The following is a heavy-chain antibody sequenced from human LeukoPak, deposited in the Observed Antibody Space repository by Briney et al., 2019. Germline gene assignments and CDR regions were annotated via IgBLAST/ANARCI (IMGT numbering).Heavy chain of an antibody. J-gene: IGHJ4*01. Sequence: PSETLPLTCTVSGGSISGWYWSWIRQPPGKGLEWIGNIYGSGYTNYNPSLKSRVTMSIDTSKNHFSLKLTSVTAADTATYYCARETSLAGFASGLGFNYWGQGILVSVSS. D-gene: IGHD6-19*01. CDR2: IYGSGYT. CDR1: GGSISGWY. V-gene: IGHV4-59*01. CDR3: ARETSLAGFASGLGFNY.